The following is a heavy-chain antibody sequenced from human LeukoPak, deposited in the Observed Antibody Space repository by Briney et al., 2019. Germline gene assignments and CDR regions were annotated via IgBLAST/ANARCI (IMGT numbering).Heavy chain of an antibody. V-gene: IGHV4-31*03. CDR2: IYYSGST. CDR1: GGSISSGGYY. J-gene: IGHJ4*02. CDR3: ARVGRLQDIVVVVPYYFDY. Sequence: PSETLSLTCTVSGGSISSGGYYWSWIRQHPGKGLEWIGYIYYSGSTYYNPSLKSRVTISVDTSKNQFSLKLSSVTAADTAVYYCARVGRLQDIVVVVPYYFDYWGQGTLVTVSS. D-gene: IGHD2-15*01.